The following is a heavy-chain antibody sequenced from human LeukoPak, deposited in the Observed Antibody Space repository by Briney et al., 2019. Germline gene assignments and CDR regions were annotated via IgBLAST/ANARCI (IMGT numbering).Heavy chain of an antibody. V-gene: IGHV3-9*03. CDR1: GFTFDDYA. CDR2: ISWNSGSI. D-gene: IGHD3-3*01. Sequence: GGSLRLSCAASGFTFDDYAMHWVRQAPGKGLEWVSGISWNSGSIGYADSVKGRFTISRDNAKDSLYLQMNSLRAEDMASYYCAKSLSDFWSGYGAFDIWGQGTMVTVSS. J-gene: IGHJ3*02. CDR3: AKSLSDFWSGYGAFDI.